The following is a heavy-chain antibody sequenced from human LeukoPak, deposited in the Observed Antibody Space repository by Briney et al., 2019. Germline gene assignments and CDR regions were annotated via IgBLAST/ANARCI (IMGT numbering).Heavy chain of an antibody. J-gene: IGHJ3*02. CDR2: ISGGGGST. Sequence: GGSLRLSCAASGFTFSNYAMSWVRQAPGKGLEGVSAISGGGGSTYYADSVKGRCTISKDNSKNTLYVQMNSLRAEDTAVYYCARAYSGSLTTFDIWGQGTMVTVSS. CDR1: GFTFSNYA. CDR3: ARAYSGSLTTFDI. D-gene: IGHD1-26*01. V-gene: IGHV3-23*01.